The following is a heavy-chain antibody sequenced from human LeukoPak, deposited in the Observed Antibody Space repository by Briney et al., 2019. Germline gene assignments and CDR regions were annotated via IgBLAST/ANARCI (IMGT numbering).Heavy chain of an antibody. Sequence: SETLSLTCTVSGGSISSYYWGWIRQPPGKGLEWIGSIYYSGSTYYNPSLKSRVTISVDTSKNQFSLKLSSVTAADTAVYYCATDLNTATETYYYGSGVRRDAFDIWGQGTMVTVSS. CDR1: GGSISSYY. V-gene: IGHV4-39*07. D-gene: IGHD3-10*01. CDR2: IYYSGST. J-gene: IGHJ3*02. CDR3: ATDLNTATETYYYGSGVRRDAFDI.